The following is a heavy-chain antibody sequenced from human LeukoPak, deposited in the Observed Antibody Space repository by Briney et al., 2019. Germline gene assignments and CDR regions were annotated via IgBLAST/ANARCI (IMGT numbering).Heavy chain of an antibody. CDR3: ARGEVGTYRSSYAFDI. J-gene: IGHJ3*02. Sequence: PGGSLRLSCAASGFTVSYNYMSWVRQPPGKGLEWVSVIYSGGTTHYADSVKGRFTISRDTSKNTLYLQLNSLRAEDTALYYCARGEVGTYRSSYAFDIWGQGTMVTVSS. CDR2: IYSGGTT. CDR1: GFTVSYNY. D-gene: IGHD4-11*01. V-gene: IGHV3-66*01.